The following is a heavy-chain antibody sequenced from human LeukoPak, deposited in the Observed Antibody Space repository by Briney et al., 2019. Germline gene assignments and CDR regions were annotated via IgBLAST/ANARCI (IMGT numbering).Heavy chain of an antibody. CDR1: GGTFSSYA. CDR2: IIPIFGTA. D-gene: IGHD6-19*01. V-gene: IGHV1-69*13. CDR3: ASLAGSSGWWGMVY. J-gene: IGHJ4*02. Sequence: SVKVSCKASGGTFSSYAISWVRQAPGQGLEWMGGIIPIFGTANYAQKFQGRVTITADESTSTAYMELSSLRSEDTAVYYCASLAGSSGWWGMVYWGQGTLVTVSS.